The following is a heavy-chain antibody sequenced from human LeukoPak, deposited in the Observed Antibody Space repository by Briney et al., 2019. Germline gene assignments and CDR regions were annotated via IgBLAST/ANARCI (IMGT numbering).Heavy chain of an antibody. CDR3: ARLDSEQQLAPHFDY. V-gene: IGHV4-59*08. Sequence: SETLSLTCGVSSGSIGSYYWSWIRQPPGKGLEWIGYIYYNGSTYYNPSLKSRVTISVDTSKNQFSLKLSSVTAADTAVYYCARLDSEQQLAPHFDYWGQGTLVTVSS. CDR1: SGSIGSYY. CDR2: IYYNGST. D-gene: IGHD6-13*01. J-gene: IGHJ4*02.